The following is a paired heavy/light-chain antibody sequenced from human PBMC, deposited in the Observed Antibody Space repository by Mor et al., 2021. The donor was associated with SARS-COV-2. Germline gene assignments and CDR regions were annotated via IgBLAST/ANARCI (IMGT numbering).Light chain of an antibody. CDR1: TGPVTTSHW. CDR3: LLAYDGVPEV. CDR2: DTG. V-gene: IGLV7-46*01. J-gene: IGLJ2*01. Sequence: QAVVTQEPSLTVSPGGTVTLTCGSSTGPVTTSHWPYWFQQKPGQAPRALIYDTGDKHSWTPARFSGSLLGGKAALTLSGAQPDDEADYYCLLAYDGVPEVFGGGTKLTVL.
Heavy chain of an antibody. J-gene: IGHJ6*02. CDR3: ARRRIVGGTQYRYAMDA. CDR1: GFTFSSYA. V-gene: IGHV3-23*01. Sequence: EVQLLDSGGGIVQPGESLRLSCAASGFTFSSYAMSWVRQAPGKGLEWVSHISYTGNTYYGDSVRGRFTISRDNSKDTLYLQMNGLRVEDTGVYYCARRRIVGGTQYRYAMDAWGHGTTVSVSS. D-gene: IGHD1-26*01. CDR2: ISYTGNT.